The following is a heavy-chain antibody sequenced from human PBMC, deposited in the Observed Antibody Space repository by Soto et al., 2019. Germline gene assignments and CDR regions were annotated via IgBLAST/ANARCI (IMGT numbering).Heavy chain of an antibody. CDR3: ARGGSSSWFRALDY. V-gene: IGHV3-74*01. CDR1: GFTFSSYW. CDR2: TNSDGGNT. D-gene: IGHD6-13*01. J-gene: IGHJ4*02. Sequence: EVQLVESGGGLVQPGGSLRLSCVASGFTFSSYWMHWVRQAPGKGLVWVSRTNSDGGNTGYADSVKGRFTISRDNAKNTLYLQMNRLGAEDTAVYYCARGGSSSWFRALDYWGLGTLVTVSS.